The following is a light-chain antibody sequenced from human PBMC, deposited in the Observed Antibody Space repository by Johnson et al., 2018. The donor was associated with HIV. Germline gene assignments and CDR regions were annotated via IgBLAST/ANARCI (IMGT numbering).Light chain of an antibody. J-gene: IGLJ1*01. V-gene: IGLV1-51*02. CDR3: GTWDSSLSVYV. Sequence: QSVLTQPPSASAAPGQKVTISCSGSSSNIGNNYVSWYQQVPGTAPKLLIYENNKRPSGIPDRFSGSKSGTSATLGITGLQTGDEADYYCGTWDSSLSVYVFGTGTTVTVL. CDR2: ENN. CDR1: SSNIGNNY.